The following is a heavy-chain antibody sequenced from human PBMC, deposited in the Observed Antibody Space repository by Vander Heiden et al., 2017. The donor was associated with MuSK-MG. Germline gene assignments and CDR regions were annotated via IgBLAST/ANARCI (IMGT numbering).Heavy chain of an antibody. CDR2: IYHSGST. CDR3: AMFRYGSGRDAFDI. D-gene: IGHD3-10*01. Sequence: QVQLQESGPGLVKPSETLSLTCAVSGYSISSGYYWGWIRQPPGKGLEWIGSIYHSGSTYYNPALKSRVTISVDTSKNQFSLKLRSVTAAETAVYYFAMFRYGSGRDAFDIWGQGTMVTVSS. V-gene: IGHV4-38-2*01. CDR1: GYSISSGYY. J-gene: IGHJ3*02.